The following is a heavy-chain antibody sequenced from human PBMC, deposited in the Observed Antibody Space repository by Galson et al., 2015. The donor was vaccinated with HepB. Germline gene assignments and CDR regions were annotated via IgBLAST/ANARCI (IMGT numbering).Heavy chain of an antibody. CDR3: ARVKKGESSSWYSRRYYYYYYYMDV. V-gene: IGHV1-69*13. CDR2: IIPIFGTA. Sequence: SVKVSCKASGGTFSSYAISWVRQAPGQGLEWMGGIIPIFGTANYAQKFQGRVTITADESTSTAYMELSSLRSEDTAVYYCARVKKGESSSWYSRRYYYYYYYMDVWDKGTTVTVSS. J-gene: IGHJ6*03. D-gene: IGHD6-13*01. CDR1: GGTFSSYA.